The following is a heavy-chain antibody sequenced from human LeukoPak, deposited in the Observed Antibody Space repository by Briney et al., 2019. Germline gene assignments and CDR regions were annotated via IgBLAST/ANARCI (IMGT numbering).Heavy chain of an antibody. V-gene: IGHV4-34*01. J-gene: IGHJ4*02. D-gene: IGHD3-10*01. Sequence: SETLSLTCAVYGGSFSGYYWTWTRQPPGKGLEWIGEINHSGSTNYNPSLKSRVTISVDTSKNQFSLKLSSVTAADTAVYYCARVTGMVRGVITPRFDYWGQGTLVTVSS. CDR3: ARVTGMVRGVITPRFDY. CDR2: INHSGST. CDR1: GGSFSGYY.